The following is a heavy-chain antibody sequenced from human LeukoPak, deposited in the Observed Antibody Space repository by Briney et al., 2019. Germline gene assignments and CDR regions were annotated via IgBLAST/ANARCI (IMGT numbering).Heavy chain of an antibody. CDR1: GGTFSSYA. CDR2: IIPILGIA. Sequence: SVTVSCKASGGTFSSYAISWVRQAPGQELEWMGRIIPILGIANYAQKFQGRVTITADKSTSTAYMELSSLRSEDTAVYYCARGPVTVAGHDYWGQGTLVTVSS. J-gene: IGHJ4*02. V-gene: IGHV1-69*04. D-gene: IGHD6-19*01. CDR3: ARGPVTVAGHDY.